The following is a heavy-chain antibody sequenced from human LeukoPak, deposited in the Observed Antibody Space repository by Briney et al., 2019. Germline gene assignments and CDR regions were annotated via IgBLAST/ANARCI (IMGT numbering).Heavy chain of an antibody. CDR1: GGSISSRPYS. CDR3: ARDRTTVTNAFDI. D-gene: IGHD4-11*01. CDR2: IYYSGST. J-gene: IGHJ3*02. V-gene: IGHV4-39*07. Sequence: SETLSLTCTVSGGSISSRPYSWGWIRQPPGKGLEWIGSIYYSGSTYYNPSLKSRVTISVDTSKNKFSLKLSSVTAADTAVYYCARDRTTVTNAFDIWGQGTMVTVSS.